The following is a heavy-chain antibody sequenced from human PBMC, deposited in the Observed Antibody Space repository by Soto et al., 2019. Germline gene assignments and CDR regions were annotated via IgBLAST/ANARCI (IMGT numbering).Heavy chain of an antibody. CDR2: IFYSGST. J-gene: IGHJ4*02. D-gene: IGHD2-8*01. Sequence: SETLSLTCTVSGGSLISGDYYWSWIRQHPGKGLEWIGYIFYSGSTYYNPSPKSRVTISVDTSKNQFSLKLSSVTAADTAIYYCARLQYCTNGLCSRYSGPYDYWGQGTLVTVSS. CDR1: GGSLISGDYY. CDR3: ARLQYCTNGLCSRYSGPYDY. V-gene: IGHV4-31*03.